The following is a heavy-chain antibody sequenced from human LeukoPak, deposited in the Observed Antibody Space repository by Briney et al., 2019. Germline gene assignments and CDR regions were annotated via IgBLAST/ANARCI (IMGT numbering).Heavy chain of an antibody. D-gene: IGHD2-15*01. CDR1: GFTFSSYG. V-gene: IGHV3-30*18. CDR2: ISYDGSDK. CDR3: AKFSVAATREWYFDY. J-gene: IGHJ4*02. Sequence: PGRSLRLSCAASGFTFSSYGMHWVRQAPGKGLEWVAVISYDGSDKYYADSVKGRFTISRDNSKNTLYLQMNSLRAEDTAVFYCAKFSVAATREWYFDYGGGGTWSASPQ.